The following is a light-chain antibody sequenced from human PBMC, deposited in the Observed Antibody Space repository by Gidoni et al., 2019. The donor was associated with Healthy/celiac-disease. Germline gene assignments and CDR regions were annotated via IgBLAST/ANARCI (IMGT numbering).Light chain of an antibody. CDR3: SSYTSSSTF. V-gene: IGLV2-14*03. CDR2: DVS. CDR1: SSDVGGYNY. J-gene: IGLJ1*01. Sequence: QSARTQPASVSGSPGQSSTISCTGTSSDVGGYNYVPWYQQHPGKAPNLMIYDVSNRPSGVSNRFSGSKSGNTASLTISGLQAEDEADYYCSSYTSSSTFFGTGTKVTVL.